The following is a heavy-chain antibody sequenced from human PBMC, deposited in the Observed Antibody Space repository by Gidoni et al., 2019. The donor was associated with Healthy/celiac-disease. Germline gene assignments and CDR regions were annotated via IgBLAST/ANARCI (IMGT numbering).Heavy chain of an antibody. CDR1: GGSISSYY. CDR2: IYYSGST. J-gene: IGHJ2*01. V-gene: IGHV4-59*01. D-gene: IGHD5-12*01. Sequence: QVQLQESGPGLVKPSATLSLTCTVSGGSISSYYWSWIRQPPWKRLEWIGYIYYSGSTNYNPSLKSRVTISVDTSKNQFSLKLSSLTAADTAVYYCARQGGYNSGPFMWYFDLWGRGTLVTVSS. CDR3: ARQGGYNSGPFMWYFDL.